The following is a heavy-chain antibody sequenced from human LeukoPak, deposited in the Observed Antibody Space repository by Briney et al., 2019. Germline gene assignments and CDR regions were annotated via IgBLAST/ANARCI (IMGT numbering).Heavy chain of an antibody. CDR2: IKQDGGEK. CDR3: ARSGPICSGGSCYYRY. D-gene: IGHD2-15*01. V-gene: IGHV3-7*01. J-gene: IGHJ4*02. Sequence: SGGSLRLSCAASGFTFSSYWMSWVRQAPGKGLEWVANIKQDGGEKYYVDSVKGRFTISRDNAKNSLYLQMSSLRAEDTAVYYCARSGPICSGGSCYYRYWGQGTLVTVSS. CDR1: GFTFSSYW.